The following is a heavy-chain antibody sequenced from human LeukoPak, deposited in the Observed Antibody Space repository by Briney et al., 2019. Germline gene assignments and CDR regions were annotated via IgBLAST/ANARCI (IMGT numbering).Heavy chain of an antibody. Sequence: GGSLRLSCTTSGFSFDDFAMRWVRQPAGKGLEWVGFIRRRAYGGASEYAASVKGRFIISRDDSKGIAYLQMNSLKTEDTAVYYCSRNGLVDIDYWGQGSRVIVSP. J-gene: IGHJ4*02. CDR3: SRNGLVDIDY. CDR1: GFSFDDFA. V-gene: IGHV3-49*04. CDR2: IRRRAYGGAS.